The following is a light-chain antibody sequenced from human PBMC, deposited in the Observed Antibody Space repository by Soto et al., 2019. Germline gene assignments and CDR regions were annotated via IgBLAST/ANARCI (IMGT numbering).Light chain of an antibody. CDR2: AAS. J-gene: IGKJ1*01. CDR1: QSFSSSY. V-gene: IGKV3-20*01. CDR3: QQYGNSPRT. Sequence: EIVLTQSPGTLSLSPGERATLSCRASQSFSSSYLAWYQQKPGQAPRLLIYAASRRATGIPDRFSGSGSGTDFTLTISRLEPDDFAVYYCQQYGNSPRTFGHRTKVEVK.